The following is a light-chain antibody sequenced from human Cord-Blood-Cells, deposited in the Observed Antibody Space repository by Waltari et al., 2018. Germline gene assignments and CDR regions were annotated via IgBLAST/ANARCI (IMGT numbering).Light chain of an antibody. V-gene: IGKV2-28*01. CDR1: QSLLHSNGYNY. J-gene: IGKJ3*01. CDR2: LGS. Sequence: DIVMTQSPLSLPVTPGEPASISCRSSQSLLHSNGYNYLDWYLQKPGQSPQLLIYLGSSRASGVPDRFSGSGSGTDCTLKISRVEAEDVGVYYCMQALQTPIFTFGPGTKVDIK. CDR3: MQALQTPIFT.